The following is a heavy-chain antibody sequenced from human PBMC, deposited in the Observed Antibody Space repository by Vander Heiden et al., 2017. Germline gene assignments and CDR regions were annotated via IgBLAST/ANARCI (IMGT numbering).Heavy chain of an antibody. CDR1: AFSSTTSA. V-gene: IGHV3-23*01. CDR2: ISGNGATT. Sequence: EVQLLQSGGGLVQPGGSLRLSCDASAFSSTTSAMSWVRQAPGKGLEWVSVISGNGATTYNAESVKGRFTISRDNSKNTLYLQITSLRAEDTAVYYCAKVQQLWLYDAFDIWGQGTMVTVSS. D-gene: IGHD5-18*01. J-gene: IGHJ3*02. CDR3: AKVQQLWLYDAFDI.